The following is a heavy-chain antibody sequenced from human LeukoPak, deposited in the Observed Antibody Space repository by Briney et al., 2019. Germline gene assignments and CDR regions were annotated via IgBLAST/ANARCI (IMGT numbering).Heavy chain of an antibody. CDR2: INHGGST. Sequence: PSETLSLTCAVYGGSFSGYYWSWTRQPPGKGLEWIGEINHGGSTNYNPSLKSRVTISVDTSKNQFSLKLSSVTAADTAVYYCARGFRYYYYDSSGYYYARGVANNWFDPWGQGTLVTVSS. D-gene: IGHD3-22*01. CDR1: GGSFSGYY. V-gene: IGHV4-34*01. J-gene: IGHJ5*02. CDR3: ARGFRYYYYDSSGYYYARGVANNWFDP.